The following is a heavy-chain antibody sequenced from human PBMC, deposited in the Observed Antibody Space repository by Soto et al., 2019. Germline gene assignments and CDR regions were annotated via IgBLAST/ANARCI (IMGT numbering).Heavy chain of an antibody. CDR2: ISYGGDNK. J-gene: IGHJ4*02. Sequence: QVQLVESGGGVVQPGRSLRLSCAASGFIFNDDAMHWVRQAPGKGLEWVAVISYGGDNKYDADSVRGRFAISSDNLKNTLDLQMNSLNPEDTAVYQCAKARHSTSWYGLEADFWGQGTLVTVSS. CDR3: AKARHSTSWYGLEADF. V-gene: IGHV3-30*09. D-gene: IGHD6-13*01. CDR1: GFIFNDDA.